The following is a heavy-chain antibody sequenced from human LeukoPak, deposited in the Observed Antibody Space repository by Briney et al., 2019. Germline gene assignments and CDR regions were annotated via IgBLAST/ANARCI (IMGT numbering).Heavy chain of an antibody. V-gene: IGHV1-8*01. J-gene: IGHJ6*03. Sequence: GASVKVSCKASGYTFTNYDINWVRQATGQGLEWMGRMNPNSGNTGSAQKFQGRVMMTRDISISTAYMELSSLRSEDTAVYYCARGPTYDLWSGDSYSYYYMDVWGKGTTVAVSS. CDR3: ARGPTYDLWSGDSYSYYYMDV. D-gene: IGHD3-3*01. CDR2: MNPNSGNT. CDR1: GYTFTNYD.